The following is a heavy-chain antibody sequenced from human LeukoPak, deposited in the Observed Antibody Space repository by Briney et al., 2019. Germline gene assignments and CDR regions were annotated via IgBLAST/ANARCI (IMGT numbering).Heavy chain of an antibody. V-gene: IGHV4-61*08. CDR2: IYYSGST. Sequence: SETLSLTCTVSGGSISSGGYYWSWIRQHPGKGLEWIGYIYYSGSTYYNPSLKSRVTISVDTSKNQFSLKLSSVTAADTAVYYCAREGRAPRAAFDIWGQGTMVTVSS. J-gene: IGHJ3*02. CDR3: AREGRAPRAAFDI. CDR1: GGSISSGGYY.